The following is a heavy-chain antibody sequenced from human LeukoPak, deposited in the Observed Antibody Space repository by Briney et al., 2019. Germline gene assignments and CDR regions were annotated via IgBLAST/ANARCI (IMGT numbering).Heavy chain of an antibody. J-gene: IGHJ3*02. CDR1: GFTFRSYA. CDR2: ISGSSSST. Sequence: GSLRLSCAASGFTFRSYAMSWVRQAPGKGLEWVSAISGSSSSTYYADSVKGRFSISRDNSKNTLYLQMNSLRAEDTAVYYCAKVRMITMIAYDAFDIWGQGTMVTVSS. CDR3: AKVRMITMIAYDAFDI. D-gene: IGHD3-22*01. V-gene: IGHV3-23*01.